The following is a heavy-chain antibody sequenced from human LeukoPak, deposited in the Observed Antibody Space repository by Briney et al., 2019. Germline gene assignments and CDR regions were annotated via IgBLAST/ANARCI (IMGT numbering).Heavy chain of an antibody. CDR1: GFTFSNYW. J-gene: IGHJ6*02. Sequence: GGSLRLSCAASGFTFSNYWMHWVRQAPGKGLVWVSRISSDGSSTSYADSVKGRFTISRDSAKNTLFLQMNSLRAEDTAVYYCARSRYYPDVWGQGTTVTVSS. V-gene: IGHV3-74*01. CDR2: ISSDGSST. CDR3: ARSRYYPDV. D-gene: IGHD2-8*01.